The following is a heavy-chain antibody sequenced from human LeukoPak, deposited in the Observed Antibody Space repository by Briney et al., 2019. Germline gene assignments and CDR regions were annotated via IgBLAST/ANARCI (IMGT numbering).Heavy chain of an antibody. V-gene: IGHV3-21*01. CDR1: GFTFSSYS. Sequence: GGSLRLSCAASGFTFSSYSMNWVRQAPGKGLEWVSSISSSSSYIYYADSVKGRFTISRDSAKNSLYLQMNSLRAEDTAVYYCARTYSSSEAPDYWGQGTLVTVSS. J-gene: IGHJ4*02. CDR3: ARTYSSSEAPDY. CDR2: ISSSSSYI. D-gene: IGHD6-13*01.